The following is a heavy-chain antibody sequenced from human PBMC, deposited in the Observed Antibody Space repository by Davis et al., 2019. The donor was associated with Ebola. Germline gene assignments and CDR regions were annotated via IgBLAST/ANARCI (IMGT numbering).Heavy chain of an antibody. V-gene: IGHV3-7*01. Sequence: GESLKISCAASGFTFSSYWMSWVRQAPGKGLEWVANIKQDGSEKYYVDSVKGRFTISRDNAKNSLYLQMNSLRAEDTAVYYCASTEYSYGFPDWYFDLWGRGTLVTVSS. CDR3: ASTEYSYGFPDWYFDL. CDR1: GFTFSSYW. CDR2: IKQDGSEK. J-gene: IGHJ2*01. D-gene: IGHD5-18*01.